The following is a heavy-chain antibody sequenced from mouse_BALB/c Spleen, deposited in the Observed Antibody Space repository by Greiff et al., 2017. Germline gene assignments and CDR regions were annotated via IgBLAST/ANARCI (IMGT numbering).Heavy chain of an antibody. CDR2: INPSNGGT. V-gene: IGHV1S81*02. J-gene: IGHJ2*01. D-gene: IGHD1-1*01. Sequence: QVQLQQSGAELVKPGASVKLSCKASGYTFTSYYMYWVKQRPGQGLEWIGEINPSNGGTNFNEKFKSKATLTVDKSSSTAYMQLSSLTSEDSAVYYCTSFHYGSSYCDYWGQGTTLTVSS. CDR3: TSFHYGSSYCDY. CDR1: GYTFTSYY.